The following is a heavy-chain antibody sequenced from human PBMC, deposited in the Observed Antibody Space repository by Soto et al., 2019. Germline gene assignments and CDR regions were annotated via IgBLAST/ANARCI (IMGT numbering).Heavy chain of an antibody. D-gene: IGHD1-26*01. CDR2: VSDDGSEQ. CDR3: ARDPTGGYFHYDY. V-gene: IGHV3-30*17. J-gene: IGHJ4*02. CDR1: GFSLRDYG. Sequence: PGGSLRLSCAASGFSLRDYGMHWVRQAPGKGLEYVAAVSDDGSEQYYADSVRGRFTISRDNSKNTLYLQLDRLTSEDTAVYYCARDPTGGYFHYDYWGQGALVTVSS.